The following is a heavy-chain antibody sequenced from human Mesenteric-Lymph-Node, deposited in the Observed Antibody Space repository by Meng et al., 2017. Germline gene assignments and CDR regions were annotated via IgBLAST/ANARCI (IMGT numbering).Heavy chain of an antibody. J-gene: IGHJ5*02. CDR1: GGSISSGGYC. CDR3: ARDHSNYYGSGSPNWFDP. Sequence: SETLSLTCTVSGGSISSGGYCWTWIRQSAGKGLEWIGRIHSSGVSNSNPSLKSRVTISVDTSKNQFSLKLTSVAAADTAVYFCARDHSNYYGSGSPNWFDPWGQGTLVTVSS. CDR2: IHSSGVS. D-gene: IGHD3-10*01. V-gene: IGHV4-61*02.